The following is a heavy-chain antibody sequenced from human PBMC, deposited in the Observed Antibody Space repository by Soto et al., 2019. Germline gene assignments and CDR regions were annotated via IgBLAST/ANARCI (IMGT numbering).Heavy chain of an antibody. CDR1: GGTFSSYT. CDR3: ARGRRAARPRRGHNWFDP. Sequence: SVKVSCKASGGTFSSYTISWVRQAPGQGLEWMGRIIPILGIANYAQKFQGRVTITADKSTSTAYMELSSLRSEDTAVYYCARGRRAARPRRGHNWFDPWGQGTLVTVSS. J-gene: IGHJ5*02. CDR2: IIPILGIA. V-gene: IGHV1-69*02. D-gene: IGHD6-6*01.